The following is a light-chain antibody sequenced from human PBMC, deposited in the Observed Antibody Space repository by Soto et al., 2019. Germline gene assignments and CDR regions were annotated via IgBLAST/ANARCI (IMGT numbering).Light chain of an antibody. Sequence: EIVMTQSPATLSVSPGERATLSCRASQGVTTNLAWYQQKPGQAPRLLIYGASTRATGIPARFSGSGSGTEFTLTISSLQSEEFAVYYCQQYNTWPLTFGGGTKVDIK. CDR1: QGVTTN. J-gene: IGKJ4*01. CDR3: QQYNTWPLT. V-gene: IGKV3-15*01. CDR2: GAS.